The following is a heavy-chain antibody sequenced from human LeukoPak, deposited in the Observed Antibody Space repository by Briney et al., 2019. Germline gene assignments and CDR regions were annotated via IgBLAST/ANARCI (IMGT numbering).Heavy chain of an antibody. Sequence: PSETLSLTCAAYGGSFSGYYWSWIRQPPGKGLEWIGEINHSGSTNYNPSLKSRVTISVDTSKNQFSLKLSSVTAADTAVYYCAIPPLPGYWFDPWGQGTLVTASS. V-gene: IGHV4-34*01. CDR3: AIPPLPGYWFDP. D-gene: IGHD7-27*01. CDR2: INHSGST. CDR1: GGSFSGYY. J-gene: IGHJ5*02.